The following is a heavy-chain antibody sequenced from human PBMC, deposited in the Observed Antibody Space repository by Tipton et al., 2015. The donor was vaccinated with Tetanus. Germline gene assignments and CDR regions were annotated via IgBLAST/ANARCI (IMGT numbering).Heavy chain of an antibody. CDR2: IDPNSGGT. V-gene: IGHV1-2*02. D-gene: IGHD3-22*01. CDR1: GYTFTGYY. J-gene: IGHJ6*02. CDR3: ARDRGDYIYYGMDV. Sequence: QVQLVQSGAEMKKAGASVKDSCKASGYTFTGYYMYWARQAPGQGLEWMGWIDPNSGGTVYAQKPQGRVTMTRDTSISTAYMELSSLRSADTAVFYCARDRGDYIYYGMDVWGPGTTVTVS.